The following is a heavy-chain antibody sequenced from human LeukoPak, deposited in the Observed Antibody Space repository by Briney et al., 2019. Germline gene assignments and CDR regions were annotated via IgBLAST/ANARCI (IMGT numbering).Heavy chain of an antibody. J-gene: IGHJ4*02. CDR3: ARDSVGVTNLDF. CDR1: GYTFTRYY. D-gene: IGHD1-26*01. CDR2: INPKSGGA. V-gene: IGHV1-2*02. Sequence: ASVKVSCKASGYTFTRYYMHWVRQAPGLGLEWMGWINPKSGGANYAQKFQGRVTVTRDTSISTAYMELSRLRSDDTAVYYCARDSVGVTNLDFWGQGTLVTVSS.